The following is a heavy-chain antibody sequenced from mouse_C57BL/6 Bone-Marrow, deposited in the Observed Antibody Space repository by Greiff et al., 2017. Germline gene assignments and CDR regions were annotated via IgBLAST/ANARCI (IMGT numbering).Heavy chain of an antibody. V-gene: IGHV1-81*01. Sequence: QVQLKESGAELARPGASVKLSCKASGYTFTSYGISWVKQRTGQGLEWIGEIYPRSGNTYYNEKFKGKATLTADTSSSTAYMELRSLTSEDSAVYFCAREGDYYYGSSHYAMDYWGQGTSVTVSS. J-gene: IGHJ4*01. CDR3: AREGDYYYGSSHYAMDY. CDR2: IYPRSGNT. D-gene: IGHD1-1*01. CDR1: GYTFTSYG.